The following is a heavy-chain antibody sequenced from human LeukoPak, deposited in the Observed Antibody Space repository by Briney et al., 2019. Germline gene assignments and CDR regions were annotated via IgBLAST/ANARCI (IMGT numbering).Heavy chain of an antibody. J-gene: IGHJ3*01. Sequence: PSETLSLTCTVSGASISSYYWSWIRQPPGKGLEWIGYIYYSGSTIYNPSLKSRVTISIDTSKNQFSLNLSSVTAADTAVYYCARVFWGQLHAFDFWGQGTMVTVSS. CDR3: ARVFWGQLHAFDF. CDR2: IYYSGST. V-gene: IGHV4-59*01. CDR1: GASISSYY. D-gene: IGHD3-16*01.